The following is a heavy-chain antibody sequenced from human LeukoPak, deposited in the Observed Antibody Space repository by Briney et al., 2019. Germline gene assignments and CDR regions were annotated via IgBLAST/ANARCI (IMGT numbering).Heavy chain of an antibody. Sequence: GASVTVSCKASGGTFSSYAISWVRQAPGQGLEWMGGIIPIFGTANYAQKFQGRVTITAGESTSTAYMELSSLRSEDTAVYYCAAQAAAPFDYWGQGTLVTVSS. CDR3: AAQAAAPFDY. CDR1: GGTFSSYA. D-gene: IGHD6-13*01. V-gene: IGHV1-69*13. CDR2: IIPIFGTA. J-gene: IGHJ4*02.